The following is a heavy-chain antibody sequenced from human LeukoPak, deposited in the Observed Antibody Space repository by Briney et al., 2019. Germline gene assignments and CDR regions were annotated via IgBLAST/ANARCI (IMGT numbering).Heavy chain of an antibody. CDR1: GGSISSSSYY. CDR2: IYYSGST. D-gene: IGHD3-10*01. J-gene: IGHJ3*02. CDR3: ARTIYGSGSYGDAFDI. Sequence: PSETLSLTCTVSGGSISSSSYYWGWIRQPPGKGLEWIGSIYYSGSTYYNPSLKSRVTISVDTSKNQFSLKLSSVTAADTAVYFCARTIYGSGSYGDAFDIWGQGTMVTVSS. V-gene: IGHV4-39*01.